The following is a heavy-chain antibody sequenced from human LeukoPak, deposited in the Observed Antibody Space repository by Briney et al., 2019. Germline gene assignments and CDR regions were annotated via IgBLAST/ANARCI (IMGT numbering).Heavy chain of an antibody. Sequence: PSETLSLTCTVSGGSISSYYWSWIRQPAGKGLEWIGRIYTSGSTNYNPSLKSRVTMSVDTSKNQFSLKLSSVTAADTAVYYCARGRILRIAKYYMDVWGKGTTVTISS. CDR1: GGSISSYY. CDR2: IYTSGST. V-gene: IGHV4-4*07. D-gene: IGHD2-15*01. CDR3: ARGRILRIAKYYMDV. J-gene: IGHJ6*03.